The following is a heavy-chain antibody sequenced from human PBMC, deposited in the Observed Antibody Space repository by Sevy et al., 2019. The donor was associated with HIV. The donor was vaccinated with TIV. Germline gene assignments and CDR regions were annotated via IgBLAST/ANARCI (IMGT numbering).Heavy chain of an antibody. CDR3: ARADYGDYSGEFDY. J-gene: IGHJ4*02. V-gene: IGHV3-30-3*01. CDR1: GITFSSHA. CDR2: ISYDGSNK. Sequence: GGSLRLSCAVSGITFSSHAMHWVRQAPGKGLEWVTIISYDGSNKYYADSVKGRFTISRDNSKNTLYLQMNSLRAEDTAVYYCARADYGDYSGEFDYWGQGTLVTVSS. D-gene: IGHD4-17*01.